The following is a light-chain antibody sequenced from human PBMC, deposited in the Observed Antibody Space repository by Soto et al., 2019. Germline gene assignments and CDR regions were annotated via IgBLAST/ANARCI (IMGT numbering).Light chain of an antibody. CDR1: SSDVGGYNY. Sequence: QSALTQPASVSGSPGQSITISCIGTSSDVGGYNYVSWYQQHPGTSPKLISYEVSNRPSGVSNRFSGAKSGNTASLIISGLRAEDEGDYYCSSYTARSTWVFGGGTKVTVL. J-gene: IGLJ3*02. V-gene: IGLV2-14*01. CDR3: SSYTARSTWV. CDR2: EVS.